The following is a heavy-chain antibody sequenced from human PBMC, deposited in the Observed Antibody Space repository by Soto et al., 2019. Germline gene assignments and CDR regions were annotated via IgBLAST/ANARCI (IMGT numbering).Heavy chain of an antibody. V-gene: IGHV1-69*08. CDR2: IIPILGIA. D-gene: IGHD6-13*01. CDR3: ARDGGIEETPYGY. Sequence: QVQLVQSGAEVKKPGSSVKVSCKASGGTFSSYTISWVRQAPGQGLEWMGRIIPILGIANYAQKFQGRVTITADKSTSTAYMELSSLRSEDRAMYYCARDGGIEETPYGYWGQGTLVTVSS. J-gene: IGHJ4*02. CDR1: GGTFSSYT.